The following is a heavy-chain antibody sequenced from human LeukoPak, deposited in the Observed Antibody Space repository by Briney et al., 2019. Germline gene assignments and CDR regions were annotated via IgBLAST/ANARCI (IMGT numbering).Heavy chain of an antibody. CDR3: AKGYSSSWSSGLMDYYYMDV. J-gene: IGHJ6*03. Sequence: GGTLRLSCAASGFTFSNFGMSWVRQAPGKGLEWVSGISGSGGSTYYADSVEGRFTISRDNAKNSLYLQMNSLRAEDTAVYYCAKGYSSSWSSGLMDYYYMDVWGKGTTVTISS. CDR2: ISGSGGST. D-gene: IGHD6-13*01. V-gene: IGHV3-23*01. CDR1: GFTFSNFG.